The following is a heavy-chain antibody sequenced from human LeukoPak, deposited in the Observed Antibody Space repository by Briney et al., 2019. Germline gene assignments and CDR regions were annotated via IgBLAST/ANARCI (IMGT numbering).Heavy chain of an antibody. J-gene: IGHJ5*02. Sequence: PGGSLRLSCAASGFTFDDYGMSWVRQAPGKGLVWVSRISSDGSSTNYADSVKGRFTISRDNAKNTLYLQMNSLRAEDTAVYYCARVVVGANNWFDPWGQGTLVTVSS. CDR3: ARVVVGANNWFDP. V-gene: IGHV3-74*01. D-gene: IGHD1-26*01. CDR2: ISSDGSST. CDR1: GFTFDDYG.